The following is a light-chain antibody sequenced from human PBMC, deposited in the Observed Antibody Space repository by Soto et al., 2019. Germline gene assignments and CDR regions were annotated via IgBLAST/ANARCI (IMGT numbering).Light chain of an antibody. CDR1: SSDVGGYNY. V-gene: IGLV2-14*01. J-gene: IGLJ1*01. Sequence: QSALTQPASVSGSPGQSITISCTGTSSDVGGYNYVSWYQQHPGKAPKLMIYEVSNRPSGVSNRFSGSKSGNTASLTISGLQAEAEADYYCSSYTSSTPLVFGTGPKATV. CDR2: EVS. CDR3: SSYTSSTPLV.